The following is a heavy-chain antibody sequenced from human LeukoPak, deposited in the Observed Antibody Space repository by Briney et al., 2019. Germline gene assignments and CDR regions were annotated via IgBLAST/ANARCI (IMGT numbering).Heavy chain of an antibody. Sequence: GESLKISCKGSGYSFTSYWIGWVRQMPGKGLEWMGVIYPGDSNVRYSPSFQGQVTISAGKSISTAYLQWSSLKASDTAVYYCARSDSSPFHFDFWGQGTLVTVSS. J-gene: IGHJ4*02. CDR1: GYSFTSYW. V-gene: IGHV5-51*01. D-gene: IGHD6-13*01. CDR3: ARSDSSPFHFDF. CDR2: IYPGDSNV.